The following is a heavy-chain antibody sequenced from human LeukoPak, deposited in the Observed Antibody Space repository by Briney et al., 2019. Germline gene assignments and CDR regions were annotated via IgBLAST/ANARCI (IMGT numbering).Heavy chain of an antibody. CDR2: ISGSGGST. Sequence: GGSLRLSCAASGFAFSGYAMSWVRQAPGKGLEWVSAISGSGGSTCYADSVKGRFTISRDNSKDTLYLQMNSLRAEDTAVYYCANGRGFTMVRGVITNWFDPWGQGTLVTVSS. J-gene: IGHJ5*02. D-gene: IGHD3-10*01. CDR3: ANGRGFTMVRGVITNWFDP. V-gene: IGHV3-23*01. CDR1: GFAFSGYA.